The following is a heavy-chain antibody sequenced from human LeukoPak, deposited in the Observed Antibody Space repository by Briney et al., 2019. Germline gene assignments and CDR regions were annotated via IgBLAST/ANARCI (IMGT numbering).Heavy chain of an antibody. CDR1: GFTFSSYS. D-gene: IGHD3-10*01. CDR3: ARDGNIGLWFGELFSYYYYYMDV. V-gene: IGHV3-21*01. Sequence: GGSLRLSCAASGFTFSSYSMNWVRQAPGKGLEWVSSISSSSSYIYYADSVKGRFTISRDNAKNSLYLQMNSLRAEDTAVYYCARDGNIGLWFGELFSYYYYYMDVWGKGTTVTVSS. CDR2: ISSSSSYI. J-gene: IGHJ6*03.